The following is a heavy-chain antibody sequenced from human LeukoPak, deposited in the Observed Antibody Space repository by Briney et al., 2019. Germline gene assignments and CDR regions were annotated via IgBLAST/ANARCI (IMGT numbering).Heavy chain of an antibody. CDR2: IYTSGST. Sequence: SQTLSLTCTVAGSSISSGSHYWSWIRQPAGKGLEWIGRIYTSGSTNYNPSLKSRITISVNTSKNQFSLELSSVTAADTAVCNWAREGWDCSGCSCFSYYFDYWGQGTLVTVSS. CDR3: AREGWDCSGCSCFSYYFDY. V-gene: IGHV4-61*02. D-gene: IGHD2-15*01. CDR1: GSSISSGSHY. J-gene: IGHJ4*02.